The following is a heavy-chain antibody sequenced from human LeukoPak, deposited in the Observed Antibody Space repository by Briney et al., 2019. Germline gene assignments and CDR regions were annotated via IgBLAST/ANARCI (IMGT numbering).Heavy chain of an antibody. CDR3: ARGYYYDSSGSPLGY. V-gene: IGHV3-48*01. CDR1: GFTFSSYS. CDR2: ISSSSSTI. Sequence: GGSLRLSCAASGFTFSSYSMNWVRQAPGKGLEWVSYISSSSSTIYYADSVKGRFTISRDNAKNSLYLQMNSLRAEDTAVYYCARGYYYDSSGSPLGYWGQGTLVTVSS. D-gene: IGHD3-22*01. J-gene: IGHJ4*02.